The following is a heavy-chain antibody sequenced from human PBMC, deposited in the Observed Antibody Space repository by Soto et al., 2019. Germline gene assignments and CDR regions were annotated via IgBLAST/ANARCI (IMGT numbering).Heavy chain of an antibody. CDR2: IKSKTDGGTT. Sequence: EVQLVESGGGLVKPGGSLRLSCAASGLSFTNAWMTWVRQAPGKGLEWVGRIKSKTDGGTTDYAAPVKGRFTISRDDSQNTLYLQMNSLKTEDTALYSCSTDIGISGLDVWGQGTMVTVSS. D-gene: IGHD3-10*01. CDR3: STDIGISGLDV. V-gene: IGHV3-15*01. J-gene: IGHJ6*02. CDR1: GLSFTNAW.